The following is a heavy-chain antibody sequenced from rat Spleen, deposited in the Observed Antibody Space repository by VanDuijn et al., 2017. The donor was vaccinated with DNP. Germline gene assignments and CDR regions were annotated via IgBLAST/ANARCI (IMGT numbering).Heavy chain of an antibody. Sequence: EVQLVESGGDLVQPGRSLKVSCVASGFTFSNYYMAWVRQAPKKGLEWVATISDDGSTAYYRDSVKGRFTVSRDNAKSSLYLQMDSLRSEDTATYYCARPDYWGQGIMVTVSS. V-gene: IGHV5-7*01. CDR1: GFTFSNYY. CDR3: ARPDY. CDR2: ISDDGSTA. J-gene: IGHJ2*01.